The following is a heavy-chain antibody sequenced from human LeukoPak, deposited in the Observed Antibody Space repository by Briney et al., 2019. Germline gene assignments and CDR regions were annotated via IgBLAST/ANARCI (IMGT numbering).Heavy chain of an antibody. D-gene: IGHD6-13*01. V-gene: IGHV4-38-2*02. J-gene: IGHJ3*02. CDR3: ARVRSSSWVHDAFDI. CDR1: GYSISSGYY. CDR2: IYHSGST. Sequence: NPSETLSLTCTVSGYSISSGYYWGWIRQPPGKGLEWIGSIYHSGSTYYNPSLKSRVTISVDTSKNQFSLKLSSVTAADTAVYYCARVRSSSWVHDAFDIWGQGTMVTVSS.